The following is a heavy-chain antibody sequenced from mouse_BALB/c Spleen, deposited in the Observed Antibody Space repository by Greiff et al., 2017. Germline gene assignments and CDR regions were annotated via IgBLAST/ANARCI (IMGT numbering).Heavy chain of an antibody. Sequence: EVKLVESGGGLVQPGGSRKLSCAASGFTFSSFGMHWVRQAPEKGLEWVAYISSGSSTIYYADTVKGRFTISRDNPKNTLFLQMTSLRSEDTAMYYCARSRDYDGGGFDYWGQGTTLTVSS. D-gene: IGHD2-4*01. J-gene: IGHJ2*01. CDR1: GFTFSSFG. V-gene: IGHV5-17*02. CDR3: ARSRDYDGGGFDY. CDR2: ISSGSSTI.